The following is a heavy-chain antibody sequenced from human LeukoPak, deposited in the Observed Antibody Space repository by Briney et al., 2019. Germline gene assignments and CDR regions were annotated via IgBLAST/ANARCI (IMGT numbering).Heavy chain of an antibody. V-gene: IGHV4-30-2*01. D-gene: IGHD2-2*01. Sequence: PSETLSLTCAVSRGSISSGGYSGSWIRHPPGNGLGWIGYIYHSGSTYNHPSLKTRVTISVDRSKNQFSLKLSSVPAADTAVYYCARVPRRVVPAAIFPHKGVWFDPWGQGTLVTVSS. J-gene: IGHJ5*02. CDR1: RGSISSGGYS. CDR2: IYHSGST. CDR3: ARVPRRVVPAAIFPHKGVWFDP.